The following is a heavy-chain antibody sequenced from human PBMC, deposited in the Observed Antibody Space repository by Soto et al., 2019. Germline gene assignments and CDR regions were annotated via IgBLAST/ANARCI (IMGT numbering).Heavy chain of an antibody. CDR2: INHSGST. V-gene: IGHV4-34*01. CDR1: GGSFSGYY. CDR3: ARGLKADY. Sequence: QVQLQQWGAGLLKPSETLSLTCAVYGGSFSGYYWSWIRQPPGKGLEWIGEINHSGSTNYNPSLKSGVTISVDTSKNQFSLKLSSVTAADTAVYYCARGLKADYWGQGTLVTVSS. J-gene: IGHJ4*02.